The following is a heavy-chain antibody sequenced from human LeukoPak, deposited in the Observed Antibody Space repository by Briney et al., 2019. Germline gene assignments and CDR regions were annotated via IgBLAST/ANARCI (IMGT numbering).Heavy chain of an antibody. D-gene: IGHD6-19*01. Sequence: GGSLRLSCAGSGFIFNNYAMHWVRQPPGKGLEWVSGISWNSGSIDYADSVKGRFTISRDNAKNSLYLQMNSLRVEDTAFYYCARDNRRHYTSGPNPDSLHWGQGALVTVSS. CDR3: ARDNRRHYTSGPNPDSLH. CDR1: GFIFNNYA. V-gene: IGHV3-9*01. J-gene: IGHJ4*02. CDR2: ISWNSGSI.